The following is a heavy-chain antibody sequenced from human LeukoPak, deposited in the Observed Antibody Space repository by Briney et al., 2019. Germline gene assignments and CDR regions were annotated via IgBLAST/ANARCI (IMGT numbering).Heavy chain of an antibody. V-gene: IGHV1-69*06. CDR3: AKAVIQRLSGDNFYYYMDV. CDR2: IIPIFGTA. J-gene: IGHJ6*03. Sequence: ASVKVSCKASGGTFSSYAISWVRQAPGQGLEWMGGIIPIFGTANYAQKFQGRVTITADKSTTTAFLELSSLTSEDTAVYYCAKAVIQRLSGDNFYYYMDVWGNGTTVTVS. D-gene: IGHD5-12*01. CDR1: GGTFSSYA.